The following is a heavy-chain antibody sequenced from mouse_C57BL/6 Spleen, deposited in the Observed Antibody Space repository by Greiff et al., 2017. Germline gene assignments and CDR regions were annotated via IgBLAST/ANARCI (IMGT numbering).Heavy chain of an antibody. J-gene: IGHJ4*01. D-gene: IGHD1-1*01. CDR1: GYTFTSYW. CDR3: ASLITTVESYAMDY. CDR2: IYPSDSET. V-gene: IGHV1-61*01. Sequence: QVQLQQPGAELVRPGSSVKLSCKASGYTFTSYWMDWVKQRPGQGLEWIGNIYPSDSETHYNQKFKDKATLTVDKSSSTAYMQLSSLTSEDSAVYYCASLITTVESYAMDYWGQGTSVTVSS.